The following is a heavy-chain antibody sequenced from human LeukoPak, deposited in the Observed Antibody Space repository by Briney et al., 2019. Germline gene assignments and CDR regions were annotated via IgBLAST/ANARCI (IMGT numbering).Heavy chain of an antibody. Sequence: PGGSLRLSCAASGFTFSSYWMSRVRQAPGRGLEWVANIKPDGSEKYYVDSVKGRFTISRDNAKNSMDLQMNSLRAEDTAVYYCARDWDGSGWPIDYWGQGTLVTVSS. CDR3: ARDWDGSGWPIDY. CDR2: IKPDGSEK. D-gene: IGHD6-19*01. J-gene: IGHJ4*02. V-gene: IGHV3-7*05. CDR1: GFTFSSYW.